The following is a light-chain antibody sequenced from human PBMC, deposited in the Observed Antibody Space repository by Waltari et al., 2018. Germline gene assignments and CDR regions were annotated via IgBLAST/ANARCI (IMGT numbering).Light chain of an antibody. CDR2: EVQ. V-gene: IGLV2-23*02. CDR3: CSYAGTTNWV. CDR1: RDDVMGYYL. J-gene: IGLJ3*02. Sequence: QSALTHSASVSVSPGQSITFCCTGTRDDVMGYYLLYWYQQSLSKAPKLIIYEVQKRAAGVSNGFSASRYGNTASLTISGLQSEDEANYYCCSYAGTTNWVFGGGTKLHVL.